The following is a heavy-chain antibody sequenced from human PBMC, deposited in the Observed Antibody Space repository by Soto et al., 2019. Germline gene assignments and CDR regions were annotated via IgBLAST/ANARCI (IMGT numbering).Heavy chain of an antibody. D-gene: IGHD5-12*01. V-gene: IGHV4-39*01. CDR3: ARLYSGYDSPYSSGWSRFGLSEHYYYYGMDV. Sequence: SETLSLTCTVSGGSISSSSYYWGWIRQPPGKGLEWIGSIYYSGSTYYNPSLKSRVTISVDTSKNQFSLKLSSVTAADTAVYYCARLYSGYDSPYSSGWSRFGLSEHYYYYGMDVWGQGTTVTVSS. CDR1: GGSISSSSYY. J-gene: IGHJ6*02. CDR2: IYYSGST.